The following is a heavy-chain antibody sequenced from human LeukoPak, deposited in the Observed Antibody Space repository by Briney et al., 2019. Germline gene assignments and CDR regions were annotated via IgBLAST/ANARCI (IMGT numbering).Heavy chain of an antibody. CDR3: AKNPYEYYFDY. J-gene: IGHJ4*02. V-gene: IGHV1-2*02. CDR2: INPNSGDT. Sequence: ASVNVSCKASGYTLTGYYMHWLRQAPGQGLEWMGWINPNSGDTNYAQKFQGRVTMTRDTSISIAYMELSRLTSDDTAVYYCAKNPYEYYFDYWGQGTLVTVSS. CDR1: GYTLTGYY. D-gene: IGHD5-12*01.